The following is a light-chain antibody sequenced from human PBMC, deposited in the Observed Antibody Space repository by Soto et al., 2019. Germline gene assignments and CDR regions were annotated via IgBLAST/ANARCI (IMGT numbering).Light chain of an antibody. J-gene: IGKJ4*01. V-gene: IGKV1-9*01. CDR3: QQLNHYPST. CDR2: AAS. Sequence: IQLTQSPSSLSASVGDRVTITCRASQDISPYLAWYQQTPGKAPLLLLSAASTSQSGVPSRFSGSGSDTYFTLTINILQPEDFATYYCQQLNHYPSTCGGGTKVDSK. CDR1: QDISPY.